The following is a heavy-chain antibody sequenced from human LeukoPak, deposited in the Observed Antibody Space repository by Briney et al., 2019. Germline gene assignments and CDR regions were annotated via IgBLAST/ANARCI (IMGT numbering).Heavy chain of an antibody. J-gene: IGHJ6*03. CDR2: IYYSGTT. CDR1: GGSISGFF. V-gene: IGHV4-59*01. D-gene: IGHD3-3*01. CDR3: ARDYLSNDFWSGYYVPNYYMDV. Sequence: SETLSLTCTVSGGSISGFFWSWIRQPPGKGLEYIGYIYYSGTTDYNPSLKSRVTMSADTSKNQFSLNLRSVTAADTAVYYCARDYLSNDFWSGYYVPNYYMDVWGKGTTVTVSS.